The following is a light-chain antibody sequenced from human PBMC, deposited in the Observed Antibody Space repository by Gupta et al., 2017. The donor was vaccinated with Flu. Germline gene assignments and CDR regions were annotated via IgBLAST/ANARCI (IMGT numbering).Light chain of an antibody. Sequence: EIVLTQSPGTLSLSPGERATLSCRASQSVISNYLAWYQQKLGQAPRLLIFGASSRASGVPDRFRGSGSRTDFTLTISRLEPEDFATYYCHQYGRSPWTFGQGTTVEIK. J-gene: IGKJ1*01. CDR1: QSVISNY. V-gene: IGKV3-20*01. CDR3: HQYGRSPWT. CDR2: GAS.